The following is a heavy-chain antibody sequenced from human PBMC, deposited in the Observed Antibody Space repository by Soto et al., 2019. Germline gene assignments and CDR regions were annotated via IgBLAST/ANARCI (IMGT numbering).Heavy chain of an antibody. J-gene: IGHJ5*02. CDR1: GFTFSSYA. V-gene: IGHV3-23*01. CDR2: ISGRGGST. D-gene: IGHD3-10*01. CDR3: AKGPVVRGVTKQSNKWFDP. Sequence: GGSLRLSCAASGFTFSSYAMSWVRQAPGKGLERVSAISGRGGSTYYADSVKGRFTISRDNSKNTLYLQMNSLRAEDTAVYYFAKGPVVRGVTKQSNKWFDPWRQGTQVTVSS.